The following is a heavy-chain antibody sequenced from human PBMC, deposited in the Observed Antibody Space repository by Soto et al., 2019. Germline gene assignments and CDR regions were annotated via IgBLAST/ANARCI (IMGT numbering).Heavy chain of an antibody. CDR2: INHSGST. V-gene: IGHV4-34*01. CDR1: GGSFSGYY. D-gene: IGHD2-15*01. J-gene: IGHJ6*02. CDR3: ARGPPLLLDV. Sequence: QVQLQQWGAGLLKPSETLSLTCAVYGGSFSGYYWSWIRQPPGKGLEWIGEINHSGSTNYNPSLKSRVTISVDTSKNQFSLKLSSVTAADTAVYYCARGPPLLLDVWGQGTTVTVS.